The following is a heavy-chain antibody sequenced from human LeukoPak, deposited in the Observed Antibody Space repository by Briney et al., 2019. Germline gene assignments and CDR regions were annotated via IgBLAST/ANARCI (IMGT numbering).Heavy chain of an antibody. V-gene: IGHV4-34*01. CDR3: ARGRRLWSNYYDSSGYYFDY. D-gene: IGHD3-22*01. Sequence: SETLSLTCAVYGGSFSGYYWGWIRQPPGKGLEWIGEINHSGSTNYNPSLKSRVTISVDTSKNQFSLKLSSVTAADTAVYYCARGRRLWSNYYDSSGYYFDYWGQGTLVTVSS. CDR1: GGSFSGYY. J-gene: IGHJ4*02. CDR2: INHSGST.